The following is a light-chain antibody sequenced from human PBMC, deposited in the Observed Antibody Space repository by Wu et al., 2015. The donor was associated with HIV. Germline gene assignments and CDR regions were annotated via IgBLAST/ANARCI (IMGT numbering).Light chain of an antibody. CDR2: GAS. CDR3: QQYSHWPTWT. Sequence: EIVMTQSPATLSVSPGERATLSCRASQSVSSNLAWYQQKPGQGPRLLIYGASTRATGIPARFSGSGSGTEFTLTISSIQSEDFAVYYCQQYSHWPTWTFGQGTKVEVK. J-gene: IGKJ1*01. CDR1: QSVSSN. V-gene: IGKV3-15*01.